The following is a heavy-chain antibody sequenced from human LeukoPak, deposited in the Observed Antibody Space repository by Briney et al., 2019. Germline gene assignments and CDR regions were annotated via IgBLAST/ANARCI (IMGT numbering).Heavy chain of an antibody. CDR2: FDPEDGET. J-gene: IGHJ6*02. Sequence: ASVKVSCKVSGYTLTELSMHWVRQAPGKGLEWMGGFDPEDGETIYAQKSQGRVTMTEDTSTDTAYMELSSLRSEDTAVYYCATLGYCSSTSCSITPLYGMDVWGQGTTVTVSS. V-gene: IGHV1-24*01. D-gene: IGHD2-2*01. CDR1: GYTLTELS. CDR3: ATLGYCSSTSCSITPLYGMDV.